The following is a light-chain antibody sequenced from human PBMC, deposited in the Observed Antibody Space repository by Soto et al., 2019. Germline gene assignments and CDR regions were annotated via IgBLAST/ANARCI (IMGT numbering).Light chain of an antibody. CDR3: QQRLRWPIT. CDR1: QSVSSN. Sequence: IVMTQSPSTLSGPPRERATLSCRASQSVSSNLAWYQQKPGQAPRLLIYQTSIRAAGIPARFSGSGSGTDFTLTISSLEPEDFAVYYCQQRLRWPITFGQGTRLEIK. J-gene: IGKJ5*01. CDR2: QTS. V-gene: IGKV3-11*01.